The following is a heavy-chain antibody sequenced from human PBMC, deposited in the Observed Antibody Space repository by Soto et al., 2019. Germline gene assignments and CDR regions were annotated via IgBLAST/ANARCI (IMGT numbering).Heavy chain of an antibody. D-gene: IGHD2-2*01. CDR1: GFSLSTSGVG. CDR3: AHRHLNFGLGSRFDP. V-gene: IGHV2-5*02. Sequence: QITLKESGPPLVKPTQTLTLTCTFSGFSLSTSGVGVGWIRQPPGKALEWLALIYWDDDKRYSPSLKSRLTITKDTSKNQVVLTMTNMDPVDTATYYCAHRHLNFGLGSRFDPWGQGTLVTVSS. CDR2: IYWDDDK. J-gene: IGHJ5*02.